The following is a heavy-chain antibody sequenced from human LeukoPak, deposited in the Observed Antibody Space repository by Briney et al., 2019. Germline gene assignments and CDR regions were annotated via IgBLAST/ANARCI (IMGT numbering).Heavy chain of an antibody. CDR3: ARIGYSSSSLGY. V-gene: IGHV3-7*01. CDR1: GFTFNNYW. Sequence: GGSLRLSCAASGFTFNNYWMTWVRQAPGKGLEWVANINQDGSVKYYVDSVKGRFTISRDNAKNSLYVEMKSLRVEDTAVYYCARIGYSSSSLGYWGQGTLVTVSS. J-gene: IGHJ4*02. D-gene: IGHD6-6*01. CDR2: INQDGSVK.